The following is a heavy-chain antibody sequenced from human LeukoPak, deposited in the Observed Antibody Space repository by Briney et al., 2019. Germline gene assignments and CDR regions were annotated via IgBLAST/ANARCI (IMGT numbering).Heavy chain of an antibody. V-gene: IGHV4-34*01. Sequence: PSETLSLTCAVYGGSFSGYYWSWIRQPPGKGLEWIGEINHSGSTNYNPSLKSRVTISVDTSKNQFSLKLSSVTAADTAVYYCARQGPDYGDYVLAFDIWGQGTMVTVSS. CDR2: INHSGST. CDR1: GGSFSGYY. CDR3: ARQGPDYGDYVLAFDI. J-gene: IGHJ3*02. D-gene: IGHD4-17*01.